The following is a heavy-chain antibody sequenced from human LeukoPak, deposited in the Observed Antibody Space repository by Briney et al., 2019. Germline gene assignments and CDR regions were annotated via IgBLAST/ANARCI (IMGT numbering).Heavy chain of an antibody. J-gene: IGHJ2*01. CDR3: ARDGDSSGYYRPNPNWYFDL. V-gene: IGHV1-46*01. CDR1: GYTFTSYY. D-gene: IGHD3-22*01. Sequence: GASVKVSCKASGYTFTSYYMHWVRQAPGQGLEWMGIINPSGGSTSHAQKFQGRVTMTRDMSTSTVYMELSSLRSEDTAVYYCARDGDSSGYYRPNPNWYFDLWGRGTLVTVSS. CDR2: INPSGGST.